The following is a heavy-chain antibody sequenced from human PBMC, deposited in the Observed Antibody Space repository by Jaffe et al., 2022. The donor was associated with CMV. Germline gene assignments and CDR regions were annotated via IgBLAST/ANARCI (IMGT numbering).Heavy chain of an antibody. Sequence: QVQLVQSGAEVKKPGASVKVSCKASGYTFTSYYMHWVRQAPGQGLEWMGIINPSGGSTSYAQKFQGRVTMTRDTSTSTVYMELSSLRSEDTAVYYCARDEESITMVRGSYGMDVWGQGTTVTVSS. CDR3: ARDEESITMVRGSYGMDV. CDR1: GYTFTSYY. CDR2: INPSGGST. J-gene: IGHJ6*02. V-gene: IGHV1-46*01. D-gene: IGHD3-10*01.